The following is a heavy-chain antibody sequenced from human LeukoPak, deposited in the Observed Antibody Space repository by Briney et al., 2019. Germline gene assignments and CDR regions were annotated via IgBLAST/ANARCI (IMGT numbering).Heavy chain of an antibody. CDR2: INQDGGAK. Sequence: GGSLRLSCAASGFTFSDYYMSWVRQTPGKGLEWVANINQDGGAKYYVDSVRGRFTISRDNARNSLYMEMNSLRVEDTAVYYCLRGGGVWGKGTMVTVSS. CDR1: GFTFSDYY. CDR3: LRGGGV. V-gene: IGHV3-7*04. D-gene: IGHD3-16*01. J-gene: IGHJ6*04.